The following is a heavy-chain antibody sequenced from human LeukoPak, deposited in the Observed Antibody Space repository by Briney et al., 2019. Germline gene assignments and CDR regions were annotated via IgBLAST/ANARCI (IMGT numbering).Heavy chain of an antibody. V-gene: IGHV3-74*01. J-gene: IGHJ4*02. CDR3: ARGYYSSSRFDS. Sequence: GGSLRLSCAASGFPFSNYWMHWVRQAPGKGLVSVSRVNSDGSTTNYADSVKGRFTISRENAKNTLYMRMNSLRPEDTAVYYCARGYYSSSRFDSWGQGTLVTVSS. CDR2: VNSDGSTT. D-gene: IGHD6-13*01. CDR1: GFPFSNYW.